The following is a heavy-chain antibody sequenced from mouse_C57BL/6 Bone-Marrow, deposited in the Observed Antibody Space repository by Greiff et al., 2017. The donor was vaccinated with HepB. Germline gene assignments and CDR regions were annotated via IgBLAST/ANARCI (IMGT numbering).Heavy chain of an antibody. J-gene: IGHJ1*03. CDR1: GYTFTDYN. Sequence: EVQLQQSGPELVKPGASVKMSCKASGYTFTDYNMHWVKQSHGKSLEWIGYINPNNGGTSYNQKFKGKATLTVNKSSSTAYMELRSLTSEDSAVYYCARRGALITTVVATRYFDVWGTGTTVTVSS. D-gene: IGHD1-1*01. CDR2: INPNNGGT. CDR3: ARRGALITTVVATRYFDV. V-gene: IGHV1-22*01.